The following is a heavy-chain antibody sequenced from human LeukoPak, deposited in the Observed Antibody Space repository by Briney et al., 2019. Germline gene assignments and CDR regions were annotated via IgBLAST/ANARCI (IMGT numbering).Heavy chain of an antibody. D-gene: IGHD1-26*01. CDR3: AKDGHSGSYYWFDP. Sequence: GGSLRLSCAVSGFMFGNYAMSWVRQAPGKGLEWVSTISGGGGTTYYVDSVKGRFTISRDNSKNTLYLQMNSLRAEDTAVYYCAKDGHSGSYYWFDPWGQGTLVAVSS. V-gene: IGHV3-23*01. CDR1: GFMFGNYA. J-gene: IGHJ5*02. CDR2: ISGGGGTT.